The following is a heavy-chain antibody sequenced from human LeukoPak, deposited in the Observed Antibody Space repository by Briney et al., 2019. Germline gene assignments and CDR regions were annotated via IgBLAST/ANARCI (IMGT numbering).Heavy chain of an antibody. CDR2: IYYSGST. Sequence: SETLSFTCTVSGGSISSSSYYWGWIRQPPGKGLEWIGSIYYSGSTYYNPSLKSRVTISVDTSKNQFSLKLSSVTAADTAVYYCARHGIQLWLKPIYYMDVWGKGTTVTISS. CDR1: GGSISSSSYY. D-gene: IGHD5-18*01. V-gene: IGHV4-39*01. J-gene: IGHJ6*03. CDR3: ARHGIQLWLKPIYYMDV.